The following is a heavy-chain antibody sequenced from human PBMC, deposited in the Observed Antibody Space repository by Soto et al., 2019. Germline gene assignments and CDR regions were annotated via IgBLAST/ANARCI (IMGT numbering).Heavy chain of an antibody. CDR3: ARARHSSGWYSPPTGYYYMDV. Sequence: SSETLSLTCTVSGGSISSYYWSWIRQPPGKGLEWIGYIYYSGSTNYNPSLKSRVTISVDTSKNQFSLKLSSVTAADTAVYYCARARHSSGWYSPPTGYYYMDVWGKGTTVTVSS. D-gene: IGHD6-19*01. V-gene: IGHV4-59*08. CDR2: IYYSGST. CDR1: GGSISSYY. J-gene: IGHJ6*03.